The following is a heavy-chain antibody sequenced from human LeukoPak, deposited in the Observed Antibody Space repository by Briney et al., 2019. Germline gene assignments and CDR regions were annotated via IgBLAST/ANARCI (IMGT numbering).Heavy chain of an antibody. CDR2: IIPIFGTA. CDR1: GFTFSSYA. J-gene: IGHJ4*02. CDR3: ARLVMYSSGPFDY. Sequence: PGGSLRLSCAASGFTFSSYAISWVRQAPGQGLEWMGGIIPIFGTANYAQKFQGRVTITADESTSTAYMELSSLRSEDTAVYYCARLVMYSSGPFDYWGQGTLVTVSS. V-gene: IGHV1-69*01. D-gene: IGHD6-19*01.